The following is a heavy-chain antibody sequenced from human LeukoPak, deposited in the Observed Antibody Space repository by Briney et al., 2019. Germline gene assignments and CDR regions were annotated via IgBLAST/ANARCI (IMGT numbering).Heavy chain of an antibody. Sequence: GGSLRLSCAASGFTFSSYGMSWVRQAPGKRLEWVSAISGSGGNTYYADSVKGRFTISRDNSKNTLYLQMNSLRAEDTAVYYCAKIAAAGPISDDYWGQGTLVTVSS. CDR1: GFTFSSYG. D-gene: IGHD6-13*01. CDR3: AKIAAAGPISDDY. V-gene: IGHV3-23*01. J-gene: IGHJ4*02. CDR2: ISGSGGNT.